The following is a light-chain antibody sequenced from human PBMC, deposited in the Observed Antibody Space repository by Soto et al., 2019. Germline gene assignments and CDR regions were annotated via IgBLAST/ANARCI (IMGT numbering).Light chain of an antibody. CDR2: GAS. J-gene: IGKJ4*01. V-gene: IGKV3-20*01. CDR1: QTIYSDY. Sequence: IVLTQSPVTLSLSPGERATLSRRASQTIYSDYLTWYQQKPGQPPRLLIYGASNRATGIPDRFSGSGSGADFTLTISRLQPEDFALYYYQNYGMSPLIFGGGTRVEI. CDR3: QNYGMSPLI.